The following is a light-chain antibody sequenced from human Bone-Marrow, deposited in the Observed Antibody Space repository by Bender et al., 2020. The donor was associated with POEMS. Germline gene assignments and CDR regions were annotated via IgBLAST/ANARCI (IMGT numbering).Light chain of an antibody. CDR3: AGWDDSLNGWV. J-gene: IGLJ3*02. CDR1: SSNIGAHA. Sequence: QSVLTQPPSASGTPGQRVTISCSGGSSNIGAHAVNWYQHLPGTAPKLLIYSSHRRPSEVPDRFSGSMSGPSTSLAISGLQSEDEAEYYCAGWDDSLNGWVFGGGTKLTVL. CDR2: SSH. V-gene: IGLV1-44*01.